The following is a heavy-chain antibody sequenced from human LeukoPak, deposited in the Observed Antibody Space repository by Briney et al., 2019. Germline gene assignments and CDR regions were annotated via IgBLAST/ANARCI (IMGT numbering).Heavy chain of an antibody. CDR1: GGSITSSSDY. D-gene: IGHD3-9*01. CDR3: ARGLADIRYFDWLSEYYFDF. J-gene: IGHJ4*02. V-gene: IGHV4-39*07. CDR2: IYYSGTT. Sequence: SETLSLTCTVSGGSITSSSDYWGWIRQPPGKGLEWIGSIYYSGTTYYNPSLKSRLTMSVDTSKNQFSLQLSSVAAADTAEYYCARGLADIRYFDWLSEYYFDFWGQGTLVTVSS.